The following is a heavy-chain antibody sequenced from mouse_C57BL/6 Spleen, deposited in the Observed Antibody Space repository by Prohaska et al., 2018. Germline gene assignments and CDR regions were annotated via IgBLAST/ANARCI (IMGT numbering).Heavy chain of an antibody. J-gene: IGHJ2*01. D-gene: IGHD2-4*01. Sequence: EVQLQQSVAELVRPGASVKLSCTASGFNIKNTYMHWVKQRPEQGLEWIGRIDPANGNTKYAPEFQGKATITADTSSNTAYLQLRSLTAEDTAIYYCARYIYYDFHFDYWGQGTTLTVSS. V-gene: IGHV14-3*01. CDR2: IDPANGNT. CDR1: GFNIKNTY. CDR3: ARYIYYDFHFDY.